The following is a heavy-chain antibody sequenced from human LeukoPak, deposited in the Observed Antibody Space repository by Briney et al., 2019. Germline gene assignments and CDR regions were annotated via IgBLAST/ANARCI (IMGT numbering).Heavy chain of an antibody. CDR1: GYTFTSHY. J-gene: IGHJ6*03. Sequence: ASVKVSCKSSGYTFTSHYMHWVRQAPGQGLEWMGIINPSGGGTNYAQKFQGRVTMTRDMSTSTVYMELSSLRSEDTAVYYCARAASDYGGNSDYYDYNMDVWGKGTTVTVSS. D-gene: IGHD4-23*01. CDR2: INPSGGGT. CDR3: ARAASDYGGNSDYYDYNMDV. V-gene: IGHV1-46*01.